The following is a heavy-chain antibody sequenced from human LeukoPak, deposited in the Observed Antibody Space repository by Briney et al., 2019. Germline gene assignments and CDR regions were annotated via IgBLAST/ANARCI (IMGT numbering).Heavy chain of an antibody. CDR1: GGTFSSNA. CDR2: IIPILGIA. D-gene: IGHD2-15*01. J-gene: IGHJ4*02. V-gene: IGHV1-69*04. Sequence: PVKVSSKAPGGTFSSNAISWERQAPGQGLEWMGRIIPILGIANYAQKFQGRVTITADKSTSTAYMELSSLRSEDPAVYYCARGLAPYCSGGSCYSVHFDYWGLGTLVTVSS. CDR3: ARGLAPYCSGGSCYSVHFDY.